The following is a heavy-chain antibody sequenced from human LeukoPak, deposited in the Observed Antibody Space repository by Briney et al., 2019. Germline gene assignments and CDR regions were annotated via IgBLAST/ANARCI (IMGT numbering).Heavy chain of an antibody. CDR1: GYTFTGYY. CDR2: INPNSGGT. Sequence: ASVKVSCKASGYTFTGYYIHWVRQAPGQGLEWMGWINPNSGGTNYAQKFQGRVTMTRDTSISTAYMELSRLRSDDTAVYYCARDPDMSSDRLVSWFDPWGQGTLVTVSS. J-gene: IGHJ5*02. V-gene: IGHV1-2*02. CDR3: ARDPDMSSDRLVSWFDP. D-gene: IGHD3-16*02.